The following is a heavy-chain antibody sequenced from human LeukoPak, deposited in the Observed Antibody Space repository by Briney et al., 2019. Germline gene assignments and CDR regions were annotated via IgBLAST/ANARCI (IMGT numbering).Heavy chain of an antibody. V-gene: IGHV4-59*01. CDR1: GGSLSSYY. D-gene: IGHD1-7*01. J-gene: IGHJ6*02. CDR3: ARDNWNYGSSMDV. Sequence: SETLSLTCSVSGGSLSSYYWSWIRQPPGKGLEWIGYIYYSGSTNYNPSLKSRVTISVDTSKNQFSLKLSSVTAADTAVYYCARDNWNYGSSMDVWGQGTTVTVSS. CDR2: IYYSGST.